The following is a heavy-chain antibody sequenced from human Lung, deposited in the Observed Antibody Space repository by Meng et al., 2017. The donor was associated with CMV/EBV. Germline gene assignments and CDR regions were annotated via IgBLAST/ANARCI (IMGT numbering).Heavy chain of an antibody. J-gene: IGHJ6*02. CDR2: IYHSGST. CDR3: ARDNKTYYDCLSGYFKAYCYDMDD. D-gene: IGHD3-3*01. V-gene: IGHV4-4*02. Sequence: SCAVSGGFISSSNWWSWVRRPPGKGLEWMAEIYHSGSTNYNPSLKSRVTISVNKYKNQFFLKLSSVTAADTDVYYCARDNKTYYDCLSGYFKAYCYDMDDWGQGTTVXVSS. CDR1: GGFISSSNW.